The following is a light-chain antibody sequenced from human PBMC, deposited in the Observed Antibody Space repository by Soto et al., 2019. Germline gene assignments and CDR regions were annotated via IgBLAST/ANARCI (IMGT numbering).Light chain of an antibody. V-gene: IGLV1-51*01. CDR2: ENH. J-gene: IGLJ3*02. CDR1: FSNIGTNY. Sequence: QSVLTQPPSVSAAPGQSVAISCSGTFSNIGTNYVSWYQVLPGSAPKLLIYENHKRPSEIFARFSASKSGTSATLAITGLQAGHEGDYYCGKRDSSLNAGVFGGGTKVTVL. CDR3: GKRDSSLNAGV.